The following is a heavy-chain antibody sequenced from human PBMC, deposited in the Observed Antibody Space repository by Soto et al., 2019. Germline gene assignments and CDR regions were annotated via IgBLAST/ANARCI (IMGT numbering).Heavy chain of an antibody. J-gene: IGHJ5*02. CDR1: GFTFSSYE. Sequence: LRLSCAASGFTFSSYEMNWVRQAPGKGLEWVSYISSSGSTIYYADSVKGRFTISRDNAKNSLYLQMNSLRAEDTAVYYCARLRAPGFDPWGQGTLVTVSS. CDR2: ISSSGSTI. CDR3: ARLRAPGFDP. V-gene: IGHV3-48*03. D-gene: IGHD3-10*01.